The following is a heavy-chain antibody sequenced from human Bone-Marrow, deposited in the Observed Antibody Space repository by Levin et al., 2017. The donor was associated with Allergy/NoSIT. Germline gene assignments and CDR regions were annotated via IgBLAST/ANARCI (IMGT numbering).Heavy chain of an antibody. V-gene: IGHV3-53*01. CDR1: GFTVSNNY. Sequence: GESLKISCAASGFTVSNNYMSWVRQAPGKGLEWVSLIYSRGGTNYADSVQGRFTIPRDSSKNTPYLQMNSLRAEDTGVYYCTGGPSGVRSWGQGTLVTVSS. CDR3: TGGPSGVRS. D-gene: IGHD3-16*01. CDR2: IYSRGGT. J-gene: IGHJ4*02.